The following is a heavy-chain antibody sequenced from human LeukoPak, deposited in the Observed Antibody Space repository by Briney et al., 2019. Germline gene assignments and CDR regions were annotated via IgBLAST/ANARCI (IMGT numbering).Heavy chain of an antibody. D-gene: IGHD3-22*01. CDR1: GYTFTSYG. J-gene: IGHJ1*01. CDR3: ARDHSYYDSSGYYYFQH. V-gene: IGHV1-18*01. Sequence: ASVKVSCKASGYTFTSYGISWVRQAPGQGLEWMGWISAYNGNTNYAQKLQGRVTMTTATSTSTAYMELRSLRSDATAVYFCARDHSYYDSSGYYYFQHWGQGTLVTVSS. CDR2: ISAYNGNT.